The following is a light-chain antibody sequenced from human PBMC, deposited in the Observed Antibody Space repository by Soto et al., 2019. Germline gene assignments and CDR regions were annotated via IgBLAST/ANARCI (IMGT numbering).Light chain of an antibody. Sequence: QSALTQPRSVSGSPGQSVTISCTGTSSDVGGYTYVSWYQQHPGKALKLMIYDVSKWPSGVPARFSGSKSGSTASLTISGLQPEDEADYYCCSYAGSYVVFGGGTKLTVL. V-gene: IGLV2-11*01. CDR2: DVS. CDR1: SSDVGGYTY. J-gene: IGLJ2*01. CDR3: CSYAGSYVV.